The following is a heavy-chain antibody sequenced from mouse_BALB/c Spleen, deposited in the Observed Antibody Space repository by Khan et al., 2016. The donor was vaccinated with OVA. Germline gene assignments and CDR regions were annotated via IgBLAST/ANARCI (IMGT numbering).Heavy chain of an antibody. CDR1: GYTFTSYT. D-gene: IGHD2-14*01. CDR3: VREGAYHRSDGWFAY. V-gene: IGHV1-4*01. J-gene: IGHJ3*01. Sequence: VQLQQSRAELARPGASVKMSCKASGYTFTSYTIHWVRQRPGQAPEWIGHINPSNDYTNYNQNFKDKATLIVDKSSTTAYMLLSSLTSEDSAIYYGVREGAYHRSDGWFAYWGQGTLVTVSA. CDR2: INPSNDYT.